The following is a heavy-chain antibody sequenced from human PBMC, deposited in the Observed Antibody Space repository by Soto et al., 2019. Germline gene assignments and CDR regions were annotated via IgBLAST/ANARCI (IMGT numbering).Heavy chain of an antibody. CDR3: ARDSLRITIFGHYGMDV. CDR1: GFTFSSYS. CDR2: ISYDGSNK. D-gene: IGHD3-3*01. J-gene: IGHJ6*02. Sequence: RLSCAASGFTFSSYSMNWVRQAPGKGLEWVAVISYDGSNKYYADSVKGRFTISRDNSKNTLYLQMNSLRAEDTAVYYCARDSLRITIFGHYGMDVWGQGTTVTVSS. V-gene: IGHV3-30*03.